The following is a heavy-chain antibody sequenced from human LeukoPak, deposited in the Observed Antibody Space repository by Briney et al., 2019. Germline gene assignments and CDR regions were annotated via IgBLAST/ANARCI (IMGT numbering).Heavy chain of an antibody. D-gene: IGHD3-10*01. V-gene: IGHV3-64D*08. J-gene: IGHJ4*02. CDR1: GFTVSRYA. CDR3: VKDSSSGSYFDY. Sequence: GGSLRLSCSASGFTVSRYAMHWVRQAPGKGLEYVSAISSNGGSTYSADSVKGRFTITRDNSRNTLHLQMSSLRVEDTAVYYCVKDSSSGSYFDYWGQGTLVTVSS. CDR2: ISSNGGST.